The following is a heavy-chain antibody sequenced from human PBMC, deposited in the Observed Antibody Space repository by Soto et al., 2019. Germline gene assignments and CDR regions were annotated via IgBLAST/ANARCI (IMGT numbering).Heavy chain of an antibody. J-gene: IGHJ6*03. Sequence: QVQLVESGGGVVQPGRSLRLSCEGSGFTFSSFGMHWVRRAPGKGLEWVAVISFDGGDKSYADSVKGRFTISRDNSKNTLHLQIDSLRAEDTAVYYGAKFRDYYYYMDVWGKGTTVTVSS. CDR2: ISFDGGDK. CDR3: AKFRDYYYYMDV. V-gene: IGHV3-30*18. D-gene: IGHD3-10*01. CDR1: GFTFSSFG.